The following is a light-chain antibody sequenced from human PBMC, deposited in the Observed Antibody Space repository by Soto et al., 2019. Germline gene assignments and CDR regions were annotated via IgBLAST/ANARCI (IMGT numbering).Light chain of an antibody. V-gene: IGLV1-44*01. J-gene: IGLJ1*01. CDR1: NSNIGSNT. Sequence: QSVLTQPPSASGTPGQRVTISCSGSNSNIGSNTVNWYQQLPGTAPKLLIYTNNQRPSGVPDRFSGSNSGTSASLAISGLQSEDEADYYCAAWDDSLNAYVFGTGTKVTVL. CDR2: TNN. CDR3: AAWDDSLNAYV.